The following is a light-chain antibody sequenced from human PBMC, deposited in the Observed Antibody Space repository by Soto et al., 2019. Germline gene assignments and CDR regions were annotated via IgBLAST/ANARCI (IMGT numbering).Light chain of an antibody. CDR3: QQTHSLPLS. Sequence: DIQMTQSPSSLSASVEDRVIITCRASQSISNHLNWYQQKPGKVPKLLIYATSSLHSGVPSRFSGSGSGTDFTLSISSLQPEDFATYYCQQTHSLPLSFGPGTKVDI. J-gene: IGKJ3*01. CDR1: QSISNH. CDR2: ATS. V-gene: IGKV1-39*01.